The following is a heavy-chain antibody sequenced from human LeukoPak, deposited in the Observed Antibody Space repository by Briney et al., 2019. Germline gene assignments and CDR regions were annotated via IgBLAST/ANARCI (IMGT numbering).Heavy chain of an antibody. CDR1: GFTFSGYS. CDR3: ATNGDYPFDS. CDR2: ITRNSETI. D-gene: IGHD4-17*01. Sequence: PGGSLRLSCAASGFTFSGYSLYWVRQAPGKGLEWVSYITRNSETIYYADSVKGRFTISRDNAKKLLFLQMNSLRTEDTAVYYCATNGDYPFDSWGQGTLVTVSS. J-gene: IGHJ4*02. V-gene: IGHV3-48*01.